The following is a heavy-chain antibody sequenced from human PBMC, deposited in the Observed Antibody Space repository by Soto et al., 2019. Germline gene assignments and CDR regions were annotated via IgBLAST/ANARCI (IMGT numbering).Heavy chain of an antibody. J-gene: IGHJ6*02. Sequence: PSETLSLTCTVSGGSISSGGYYWSWIRQNPGKGLEWIGYIYYSGSTYYNPSLKSRVTISVDTSKNQFSLKLSSVTAAVTSVYYCAASCVACGGFNYYGMDVWGQGTTVT. D-gene: IGHD5-12*01. V-gene: IGHV4-31*03. CDR2: IYYSGST. CDR1: GGSISSGGYY. CDR3: AASCVACGGFNYYGMDV.